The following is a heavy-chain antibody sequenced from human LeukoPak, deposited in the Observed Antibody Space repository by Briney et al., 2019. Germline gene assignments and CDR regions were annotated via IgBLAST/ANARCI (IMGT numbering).Heavy chain of an antibody. V-gene: IGHV3-9*01. CDR1: GFTFGDYA. J-gene: IGHJ4*02. Sequence: GGSLRLSCAASGFTFGDYAMHWVRQAPGKGLEWVSGISWNSGSIGYADSVKGRFTISRDNAKNSLYLQMNSLRAEDTAVYYCARVSRGNYYFDYWGPGTLVTVSS. CDR3: ARVSRGNYYFDY. CDR2: ISWNSGSI.